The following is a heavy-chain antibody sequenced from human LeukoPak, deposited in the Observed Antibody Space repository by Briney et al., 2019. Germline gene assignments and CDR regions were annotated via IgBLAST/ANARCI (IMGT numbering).Heavy chain of an antibody. D-gene: IGHD5-12*01. CDR3: ASSGYDHDY. Sequence: NPSQTLSLTCAVSGGSISSGGYSWSWIRQPPGKGLEWIGYIYHSGSTYYNPSLKSRVTISVDRSKNQFSLKLSSVTAADTAVYYCASSGYDHDYWGQGTLVTVSS. J-gene: IGHJ4*02. CDR2: IYHSGST. CDR1: GGSISSGGYS. V-gene: IGHV4-30-2*01.